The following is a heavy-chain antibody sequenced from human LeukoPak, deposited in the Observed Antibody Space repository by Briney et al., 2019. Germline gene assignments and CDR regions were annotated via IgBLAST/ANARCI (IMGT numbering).Heavy chain of an antibody. CDR3: ARRRYYDSTGYLD. J-gene: IGHJ1*01. D-gene: IGHD3-22*01. CDR1: GDSISSSSYY. CDR2: IYYRGST. Sequence: SETLSLTCTISGDSISSSSYYWGWIRQPPGKGLEWIGDIYYRGSTYHSPSLKSRVSISIDTSNNQFSLTLNSVTAADTALYFCARRRYYDSTGYLDWGQGTLVTVSS. V-gene: IGHV4-39*01.